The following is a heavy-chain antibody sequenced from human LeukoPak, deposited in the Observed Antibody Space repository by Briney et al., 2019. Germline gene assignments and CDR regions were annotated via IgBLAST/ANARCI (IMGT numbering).Heavy chain of an antibody. V-gene: IGHV1-69*06. D-gene: IGHD4-23*01. Sequence: SVKVSCKASGGTFSSYAISWVRQAPGQGLEWMGGIIPIFGTANYAQKFQGRVTITADKSTSTAYMELSSLRSEDTAVYYCARGPTTVVTPAPYGMDVWGQGTTVTVSS. J-gene: IGHJ6*02. CDR1: GGTFSSYA. CDR3: ARGPTTVVTPAPYGMDV. CDR2: IIPIFGTA.